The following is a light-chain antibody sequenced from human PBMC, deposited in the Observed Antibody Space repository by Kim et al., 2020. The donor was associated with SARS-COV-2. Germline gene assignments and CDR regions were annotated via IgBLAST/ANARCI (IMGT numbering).Light chain of an antibody. Sequence: STGERAPLSCRARQSVSSSYIAWYQQKTGQAPRRLIYGASSRATGIPDRFSGRGSGTDLTLTISRMEPEDFAVYYCQQYGSSPLTFGGGTKVDIK. CDR1: QSVSSSY. CDR2: GAS. V-gene: IGKV3-20*01. CDR3: QQYGSSPLT. J-gene: IGKJ4*01.